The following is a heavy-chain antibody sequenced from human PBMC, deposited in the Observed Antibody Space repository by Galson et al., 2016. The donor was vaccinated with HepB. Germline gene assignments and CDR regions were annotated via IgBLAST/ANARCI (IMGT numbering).Heavy chain of an antibody. V-gene: IGHV3-23*01. Sequence: SLRLSCAAPGFTFSTYGMSWVRQAPGKGLEWVSVISGSGGSTYYADSVKGRFTISRDNSKNTLYLQMNSLRAEDTAVYCCARVITMVRGILKQRDYYGMDVWGQGTTVTVSS. CDR3: ARVITMVRGILKQRDYYGMDV. CDR2: ISGSGGST. D-gene: IGHD3-10*01. CDR1: GFTFSTYG. J-gene: IGHJ6*02.